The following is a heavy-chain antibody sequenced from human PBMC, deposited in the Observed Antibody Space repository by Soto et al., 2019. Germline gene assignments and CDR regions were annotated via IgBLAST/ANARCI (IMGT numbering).Heavy chain of an antibody. D-gene: IGHD2-2*01. CDR1: GGSISSSSYD. Sequence: PSETLSLTCTVSGGSISSSSYDWGWIRQPPGKGLEGIGSIYYSGSTYYNPSLKSRVTISVDTSKNQFSLKLNSVTAADTAVYYCARTPGYCSSTSCYGSYYYYHYRMDVWGQGTTVTVSS. J-gene: IGHJ6*02. CDR2: IYYSGST. V-gene: IGHV4-39*01. CDR3: ARTPGYCSSTSCYGSYYYYHYRMDV.